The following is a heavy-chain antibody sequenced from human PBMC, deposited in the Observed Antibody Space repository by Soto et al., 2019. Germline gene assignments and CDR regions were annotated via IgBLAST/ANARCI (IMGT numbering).Heavy chain of an antibody. J-gene: IGHJ4*02. CDR2: INHTGGT. CDR1: GGSVNGYY. CDR3: ARSVAVPGAHIDY. D-gene: IGHD6-19*01. Sequence: PSETLSLTCAVYGGSVNGYYWNWIRQPPGKGLEWIGEINHTGGTHYNPSLKSRVTMSVDTSKNEFSLRLSPVTAADTAVYFCARSVAVPGAHIDYWGQGTQVTVSS. V-gene: IGHV4-34*10.